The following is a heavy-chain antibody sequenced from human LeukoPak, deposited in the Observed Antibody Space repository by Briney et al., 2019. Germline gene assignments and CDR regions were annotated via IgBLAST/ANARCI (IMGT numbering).Heavy chain of an antibody. D-gene: IGHD3-22*01. Sequence: GGSLRLSCAASGFTFSSYSMNWVRQAPGKGLEWVSYISSSSSTIYYADSVKGRFTISRDNAKNSLYLQMNSLRDEDTAVYCCARGFYYDSLPFDPWGQGTLVTVSS. CDR2: ISSSSSTI. CDR1: GFTFSSYS. CDR3: ARGFYYDSLPFDP. J-gene: IGHJ5*02. V-gene: IGHV3-48*02.